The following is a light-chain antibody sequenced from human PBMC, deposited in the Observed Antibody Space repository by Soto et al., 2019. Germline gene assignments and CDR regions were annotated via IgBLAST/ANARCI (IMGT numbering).Light chain of an antibody. Sequence: DIQMTQSPSSLSASLGDRVTITCRASQSISSYLNWYQQKPGKAPKLLIYAASSLQSGVPSRFSGSGSETDFTLAISSLQPEDFATYYCQQSYSALWTFGQGTKVEIK. CDR1: QSISSY. CDR3: QQSYSALWT. CDR2: AAS. J-gene: IGKJ1*01. V-gene: IGKV1-39*01.